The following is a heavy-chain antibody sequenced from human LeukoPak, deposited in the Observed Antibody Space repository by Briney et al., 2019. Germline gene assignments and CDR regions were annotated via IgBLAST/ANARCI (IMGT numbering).Heavy chain of an antibody. J-gene: IGHJ5*02. D-gene: IGHD2-15*01. CDR1: GYTFTDYH. V-gene: IGHV1-2*02. Sequence: GASVTVSCTASGYTFTDYHIHWVRQAPGQGLEWMGWINPNSGGTNYAQKFQGRVTMTRHTSISTAYIELNRLRSDDTAVYYCARGYCTGGSCSGAWFDPWGQGTLVTVSS. CDR2: INPNSGGT. CDR3: ARGYCTGGSCSGAWFDP.